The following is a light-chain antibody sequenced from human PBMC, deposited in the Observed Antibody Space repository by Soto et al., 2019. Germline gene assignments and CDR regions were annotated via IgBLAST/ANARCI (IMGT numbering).Light chain of an antibody. CDR1: QGISSY. V-gene: IGKV1-8*01. Sequence: IQMNQSPSSFSASTGDRVTITCRASQGISSYLAWYQQKPGKAPKLLIYAASTLQSGVPSRFSGSGSGTDFTLTISCLQSEDFATYYCQQYYSYPRTFGQGTKV. CDR2: AAS. J-gene: IGKJ1*01. CDR3: QQYYSYPRT.